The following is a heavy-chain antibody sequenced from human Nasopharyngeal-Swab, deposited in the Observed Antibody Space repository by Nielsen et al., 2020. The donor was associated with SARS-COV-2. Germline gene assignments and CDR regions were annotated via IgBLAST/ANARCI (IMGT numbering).Heavy chain of an antibody. Sequence: SLKISCAASGFTFDDYAMHWVRQAPGKGLEWVSGISWNSGSTGYADSVKGRFTISRDNAKNSLYLQMNSLRAEDTALYYCAKDPGESENWYFDLWGRGTLVTVSS. CDR2: ISWNSGST. D-gene: IGHD3-10*01. V-gene: IGHV3-9*01. J-gene: IGHJ2*01. CDR3: AKDPGESENWYFDL. CDR1: GFTFDDYA.